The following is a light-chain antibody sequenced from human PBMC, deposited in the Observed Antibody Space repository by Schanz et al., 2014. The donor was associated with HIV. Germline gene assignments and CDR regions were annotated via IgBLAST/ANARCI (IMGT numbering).Light chain of an antibody. J-gene: IGLJ2*01. CDR1: SNDVGTFNL. CDR3: SSYTSSSTVV. Sequence: QSALTQPASVSGSPGQSITISCTGTSNDVGTFNLVSWYQQHPGKAPQLMIYEVSKRPSGVSDRFSGSKSDNTASLTISGLQAEDEADYYCSSYTSSSTVVFGGGTKVTVL. V-gene: IGLV2-14*02. CDR2: EVS.